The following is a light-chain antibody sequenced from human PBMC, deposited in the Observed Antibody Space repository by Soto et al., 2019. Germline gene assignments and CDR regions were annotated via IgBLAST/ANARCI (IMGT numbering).Light chain of an antibody. J-gene: IGLJ1*01. Sequence: SSELTQPPSVSVSPGQTASITCSGDKLGNKYACWYQQKPGQSPVLVIYQDSKRPSGIPERFSGSNSGNTATLTISGTQTMDEADYYCQAWDSSTYVFGTGTKLTFL. CDR2: QDS. CDR3: QAWDSSTYV. CDR1: KLGNKY. V-gene: IGLV3-1*01.